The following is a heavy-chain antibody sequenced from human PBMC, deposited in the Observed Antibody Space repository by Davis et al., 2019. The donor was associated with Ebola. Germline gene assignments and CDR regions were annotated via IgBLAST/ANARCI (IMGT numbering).Heavy chain of an antibody. CDR3: ARQGQYSSGWAGE. CDR1: GFTFSSYA. Sequence: GESLKISCAASGFTFSSYAMSWVRQAPGKGLEWVSAISGSGGSTYYADFVKGRFTISRDNSKNTLYLQMNSLRAEDTALYYCARQGQYSSGWAGEWGQGTLVTVSS. J-gene: IGHJ4*02. CDR2: ISGSGGST. D-gene: IGHD6-19*01. V-gene: IGHV3-23*01.